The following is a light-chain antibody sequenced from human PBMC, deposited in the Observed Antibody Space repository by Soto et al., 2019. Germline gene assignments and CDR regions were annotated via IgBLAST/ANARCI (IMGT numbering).Light chain of an antibody. CDR1: QSVSSN. V-gene: IGKV3-15*01. J-gene: IGKJ2*01. Sequence: EIVMTQSPATLSVSPGERATLSCRASQSVSSNLAWYQQKPGQAPRLLIYGASTRATGIPARFSGSASGTEFPLTISSLQSEDFAVYYCQQYNNWPPYTFGQGTQLEIK. CDR3: QQYNNWPPYT. CDR2: GAS.